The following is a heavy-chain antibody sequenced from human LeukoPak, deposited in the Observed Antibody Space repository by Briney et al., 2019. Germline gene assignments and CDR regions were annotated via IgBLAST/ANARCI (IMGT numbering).Heavy chain of an antibody. Sequence: GGSPRLSCAASGLTFSDYSFNWIRQAPGKGLEWVSSINPYATSIYYADSVKGRFTISRDNAKSSLYLQMDSLRAEDTAFYYCARLRSISDRSGYYYYYDHWSQATLVTVSS. CDR2: INPYATSI. V-gene: IGHV3-21*06. J-gene: IGHJ5*02. CDR3: ARLRSISDRSGYYYYYDH. CDR1: GLTFSDYS. D-gene: IGHD3-22*01.